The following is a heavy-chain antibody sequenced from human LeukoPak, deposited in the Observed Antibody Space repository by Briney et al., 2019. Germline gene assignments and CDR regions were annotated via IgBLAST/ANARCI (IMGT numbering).Heavy chain of an antibody. CDR3: ARPVYYYGSGSDY. J-gene: IGHJ4*02. Sequence: PSETLSLTCAVYGGSFSGYYWSWIRQPPGKGLEWIGEINHSGSTNYNPSLKSRVTISVDTSKNQFSLKLSSVTAADTAVYYCARPVYYYGSGSDYWGQGTLVTVSS. V-gene: IGHV4-34*01. CDR1: GGSFSGYY. D-gene: IGHD3-10*01. CDR2: INHSGST.